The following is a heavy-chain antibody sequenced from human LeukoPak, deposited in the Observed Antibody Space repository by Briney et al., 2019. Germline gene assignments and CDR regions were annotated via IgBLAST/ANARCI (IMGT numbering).Heavy chain of an antibody. CDR2: IYYSGST. J-gene: IGHJ2*01. CDR1: GGSISSSSYY. Sequence: SETLSLTCTVSGGSISSSSYYWGWIRQPPGKGLEWIGSIYYSGSTNYNPSLKSRVTISVDTSKNQFSLKLSSVTAADTAVYYCARGGIAAAGSYWYFDLWGRGTLVTVSS. V-gene: IGHV4-39*07. CDR3: ARGGIAAAGSYWYFDL. D-gene: IGHD6-13*01.